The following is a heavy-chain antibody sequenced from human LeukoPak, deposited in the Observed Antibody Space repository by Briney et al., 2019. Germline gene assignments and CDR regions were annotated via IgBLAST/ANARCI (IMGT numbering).Heavy chain of an antibody. V-gene: IGHV1-18*01. D-gene: IGHD2-2*01. Sequence: ASVKVSCKASGYTFTSYGISWVRQAPGQGLEWMGWISAYNGNTNYAQKLQGRVTMTTDTSTSTAYTELRSLRSDDTAVYYCARSTRGRVVPAAMSFDYWGQGTLVTVSS. J-gene: IGHJ4*02. CDR2: ISAYNGNT. CDR1: GYTFTSYG. CDR3: ARSTRGRVVPAAMSFDY.